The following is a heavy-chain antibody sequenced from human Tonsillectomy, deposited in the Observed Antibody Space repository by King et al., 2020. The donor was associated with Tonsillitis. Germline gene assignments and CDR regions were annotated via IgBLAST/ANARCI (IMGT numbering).Heavy chain of an antibody. D-gene: IGHD3-22*01. CDR2: IYPGDSET. Sequence: QLVQSGAEVKKPGESLKISCKGSGYSFTRYWIVWVRQMPGKGLEWMGIIYPGDSETSYSPSFQGQVTISAAKAISTAFLQWSRLKASDSAIYYCARYDSTGAGAFDIWGQGTMVTVSS. V-gene: IGHV5-51*01. CDR3: ARYDSTGAGAFDI. J-gene: IGHJ3*02. CDR1: GYSFTRYW.